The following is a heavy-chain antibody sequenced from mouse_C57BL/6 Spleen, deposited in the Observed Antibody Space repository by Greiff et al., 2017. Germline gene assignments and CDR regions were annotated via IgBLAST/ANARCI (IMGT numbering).Heavy chain of an antibody. CDR2: IYPGSGST. V-gene: IGHV1-55*01. CDR3: ARGEAWKWYFDV. J-gene: IGHJ1*03. CDR1: GYTFTSYW. Sequence: QVQLQQPGAELVKPGASVKMSCKASGYTFTSYWITWVKQRPGQGLEWIGDIYPGSGSTNYNGKFKSKATLTVDTSSSPAYMQLSSLASEDSAVYDWARGEAWKWYFDVWGTGTTVTVSS.